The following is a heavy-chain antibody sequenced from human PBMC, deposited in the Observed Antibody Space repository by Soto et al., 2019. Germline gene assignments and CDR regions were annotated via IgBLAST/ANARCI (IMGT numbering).Heavy chain of an antibody. V-gene: IGHV3-30-3*02. J-gene: IGHJ6*02. D-gene: IGHD2-2*01. Sequence: PGASLTLSRAASGFTFSSYTMHCLSQDAGKGLEWLAIISFGRGNKYYADSVKGRCTVSRDNVNNTLSVQMNSLRPEDTAVYYCANDSGHQLPDKYFYSVLVVWGQAGTLTVSS. CDR1: GFTFSSYT. CDR3: ANDSGHQLPDKYFYSVLVV. CDR2: ISFGRGNK.